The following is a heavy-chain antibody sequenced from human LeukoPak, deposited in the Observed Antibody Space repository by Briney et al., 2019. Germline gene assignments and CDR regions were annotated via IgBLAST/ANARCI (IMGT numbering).Heavy chain of an antibody. Sequence: GGSLRLSCAASGFTFSNAWMSWVRQAPGKGLEWVGRIKSKTDGGTTDYAAPVKGRFTISRDDSKNTLYLQMNSLKTEDTAVYYCTTDLSIIRDDSTLINWVYWGQGTLLTVST. D-gene: IGHD3-22*01. J-gene: IGHJ4*02. CDR3: TTDLSIIRDDSTLINWVY. CDR2: IKSKTDGGTT. V-gene: IGHV3-15*01. CDR1: GFTFSNAW.